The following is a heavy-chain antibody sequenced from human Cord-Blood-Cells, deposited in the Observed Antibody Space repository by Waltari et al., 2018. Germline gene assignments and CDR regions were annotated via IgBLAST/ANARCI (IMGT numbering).Heavy chain of an antibody. CDR1: GYSFTSHW. D-gene: IGHD3-22*01. Sequence: EVQLVQSGAEVKKPGESLKISCKVSGYSFTSHWIGWVRRMPGKGLEWMGIIYPGDSDTRYSPSFQGQVTISADKSISTAYLQWSSLKASDTAMYYCARRPIYYDSSGYYFDYWGQGTLVTVSS. V-gene: IGHV5-51*01. CDR3: ARRPIYYDSSGYYFDY. CDR2: IYPGDSDT. J-gene: IGHJ4*02.